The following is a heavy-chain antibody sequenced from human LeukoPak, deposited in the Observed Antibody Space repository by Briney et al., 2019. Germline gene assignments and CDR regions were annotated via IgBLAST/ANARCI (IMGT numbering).Heavy chain of an antibody. V-gene: IGHV3-30*04. CDR1: GFTFSSYA. D-gene: IGHD5-12*01. J-gene: IGHJ5*02. CDR2: ISYDGSNK. CDR3: ARDFPLSNNGYVPWFDP. Sequence: GGSLRLSCAASGFTFSSYAMHWVRQAPGKGLEWVAVISYDGSNKYYADSVKGRFTISRDNSKNTLYLQMNSLRAEDTAVYYCARDFPLSNNGYVPWFDPWGQGTLVTVSS.